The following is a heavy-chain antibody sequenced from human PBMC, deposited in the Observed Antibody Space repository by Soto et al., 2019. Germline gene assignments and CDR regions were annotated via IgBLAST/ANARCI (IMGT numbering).Heavy chain of an antibody. J-gene: IGHJ4*02. CDR1: GFTFSNYA. CDR2: ITNSGGDT. Sequence: GGSLRLSCAASGFTFSNYAMSWVRQAPGKGLEWVSSITNSGGDTHYADSVKGRFTISRDNSKATLSLQMNGLRAEDTAVYYCAKRQVYHFHSRGQVVLVTVSS. V-gene: IGHV3-23*01. D-gene: IGHD2-2*01. CDR3: AKRQVYHFHS.